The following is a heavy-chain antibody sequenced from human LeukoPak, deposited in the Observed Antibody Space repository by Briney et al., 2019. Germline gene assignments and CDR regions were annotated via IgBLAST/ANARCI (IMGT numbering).Heavy chain of an antibody. CDR1: GGSISSYY. Sequence: SGTLSLTCTVSGGSISSYYWSWIRQPPGKGLEWIGDIHFSGSTNYNPSLKSRVSISVATSKNQFSLKLTSVTAADTAVYYCARETSKFVSYYDYYMDVWGKGTTVTVSS. D-gene: IGHD4-11*01. CDR3: ARETSKFVSYYDYYMDV. CDR2: IHFSGST. V-gene: IGHV4-59*01. J-gene: IGHJ6*03.